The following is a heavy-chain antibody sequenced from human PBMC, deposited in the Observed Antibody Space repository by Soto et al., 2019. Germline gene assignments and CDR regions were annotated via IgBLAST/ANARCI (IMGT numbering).Heavy chain of an antibody. CDR1: GYAFSIYR. Sequence: WKGVGYAFSIYRISWLRKAPGQGLEWMGWISAYNGNTNYAQKLQGRVTMTTDTSTSTAYMELRSLRSDDTAVYYCARDRESGYPFDYWGQGTLVTVSS. V-gene: IGHV1-18*01. CDR2: ISAYNGNT. D-gene: IGHD3-3*01. J-gene: IGHJ4*02. CDR3: ARDRESGYPFDY.